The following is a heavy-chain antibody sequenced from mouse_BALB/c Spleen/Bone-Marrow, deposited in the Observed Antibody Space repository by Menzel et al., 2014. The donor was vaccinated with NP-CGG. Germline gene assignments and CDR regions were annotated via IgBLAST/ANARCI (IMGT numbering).Heavy chain of an antibody. J-gene: IGHJ3*01. Sequence: EVQLQQSGPDLVKPGASVKLSCKASGYSFTGYYMHWVKQSPGQSLEWIGRVNPDNGGTSYSQKFKGKAILTVDKSSSTADMELRSLTSEDSAVYYCARDDYSASFAYWGQGTPVTVSA. CDR2: VNPDNGGT. CDR1: GYSFTGYY. D-gene: IGHD2-4*01. V-gene: IGHV1-26*01. CDR3: ARDDYSASFAY.